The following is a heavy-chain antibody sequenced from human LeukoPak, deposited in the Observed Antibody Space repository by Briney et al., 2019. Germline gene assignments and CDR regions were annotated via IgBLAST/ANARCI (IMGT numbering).Heavy chain of an antibody. V-gene: IGHV3-48*03. CDR2: ISSSGSAI. D-gene: IGHD6-19*01. Sequence: PGGSLRLSCVLSGFTFSVYEMNWVRQAPGKGLEWVSYISSSGSAIYYVDSVKGRFTVSRDNAKNSLYLQMNSLKAEDTAVYYCARGIVVAGTFAWFDPWGQGTLVTVSS. CDR1: GFTFSVYE. J-gene: IGHJ5*02. CDR3: ARGIVVAGTFAWFDP.